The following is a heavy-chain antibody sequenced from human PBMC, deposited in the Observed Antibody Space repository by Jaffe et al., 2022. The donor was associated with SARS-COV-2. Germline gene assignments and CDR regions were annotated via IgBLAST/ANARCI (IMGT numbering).Heavy chain of an antibody. CDR1: GFTFSNAW. J-gene: IGHJ4*02. CDR2: IKSKTDGGTT. V-gene: IGHV3-15*01. Sequence: EVQLVESGGGLVKPGGSLRLSCAASGFTFSNAWMSWVRQAPGKGLEWVGRIKSKTDGGTTDYAAPVKGRFTISRDDSKNTLYLQMNSLKTEDTAVYYCSHSLRRYDILTGYDYWGQGTLVTVSS. CDR3: SHSLRRYDILTGYDY. D-gene: IGHD3-9*01.